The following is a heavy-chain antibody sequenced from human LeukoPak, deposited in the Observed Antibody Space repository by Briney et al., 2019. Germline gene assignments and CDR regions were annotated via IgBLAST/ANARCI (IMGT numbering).Heavy chain of an antibody. V-gene: IGHV4-59*01. CDR3: ARERDLLYYYYMDV. J-gene: IGHJ6*03. Sequence: SETLSLTCTVSDDSITMYYWTWIRQPPGKGLEWLGYVDHTGSTKFNPSLNGRVSISRDTSNNFFSLRLRSVTAADTAVYYCARERDLLYYYYMDVWGKGTTVTVSS. CDR1: DDSITMYY. D-gene: IGHD1-26*01. CDR2: VDHTGST.